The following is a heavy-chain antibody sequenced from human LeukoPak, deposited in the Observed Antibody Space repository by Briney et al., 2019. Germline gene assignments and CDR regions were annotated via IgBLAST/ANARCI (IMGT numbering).Heavy chain of an antibody. CDR2: INPSGGRT. D-gene: IGHD6-13*01. J-gene: IGHJ6*02. V-gene: IGHV1-46*01. Sequence: ASVKVSCKASGYTFTSYYMHWVRQAPGQGLECMGIINPSGGRTSYAQKFQGRVTMSRDTSTSTVYMELSSLRSEDTAVYYCARDLVQRPGTAAAALGNYYYGMDVWGQGTTVTVSS. CDR1: GYTFTSYY. CDR3: ARDLVQRPGTAAAALGNYYYGMDV.